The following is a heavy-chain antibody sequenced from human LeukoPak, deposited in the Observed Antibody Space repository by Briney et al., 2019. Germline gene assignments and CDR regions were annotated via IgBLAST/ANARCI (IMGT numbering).Heavy chain of an antibody. CDR2: IIPIFGTA. CDR1: GGAFSSYA. V-gene: IGHV1-69*13. Sequence: SVKVSCKASGGAFSSYAISWVRQAPGQGLEWMGGIIPIFGTANYAQKFQGRVTITADESTSTAYMELSSLRSEDTAVYYCARGGYGSGSYYYYFDYWGQGTLVTVSS. J-gene: IGHJ4*02. D-gene: IGHD3-10*01. CDR3: ARGGYGSGSYYYYFDY.